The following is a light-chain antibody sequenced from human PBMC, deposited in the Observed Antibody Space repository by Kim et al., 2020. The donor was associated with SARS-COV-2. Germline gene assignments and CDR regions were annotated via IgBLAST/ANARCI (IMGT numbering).Light chain of an antibody. J-gene: IGKJ1*01. V-gene: IGKV4-1*01. Sequence: DIVMTQSPDSLAVSLGERATINCKSSQSIFSSSKNKSYLAWHQQKPRQPPKLLIYWASTRESGVPDRFSGSGSGTDFTLTISSLQAEDVAVYYCQQHYSTPRTFGQGTKVDIK. CDR2: WAS. CDR3: QQHYSTPRT. CDR1: QSIFSSSKNKSY.